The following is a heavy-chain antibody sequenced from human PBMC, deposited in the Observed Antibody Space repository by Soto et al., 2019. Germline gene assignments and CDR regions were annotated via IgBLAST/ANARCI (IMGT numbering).Heavy chain of an antibody. CDR2: ISYDGSNK. Sequence: GGSLRLSCAASGFTFSSYGMHWVRQAPGKGLEWVAVISYDGSNKYYADSVKGRFTISRDNSKNTLYLQMNSLRAEDAAVYYCAKGLLQLVEGGLDYWGQGTLVTVSS. CDR3: AKGLLQLVEGGLDY. D-gene: IGHD6-6*01. J-gene: IGHJ4*02. CDR1: GFTFSSYG. V-gene: IGHV3-30*18.